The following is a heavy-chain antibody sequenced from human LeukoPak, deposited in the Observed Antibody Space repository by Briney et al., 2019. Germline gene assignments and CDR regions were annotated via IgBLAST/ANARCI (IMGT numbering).Heavy chain of an antibody. D-gene: IGHD3-9*01. CDR2: ICYSGST. V-gene: IGHV4-31*03. CDR3: ARGRTLRYFDWLPGTRFDP. J-gene: IGHJ5*02. CDR1: GGSISSGGYY. Sequence: PSETLSLTCTVSGGSISSGGYYWSWIRQHPGKGLEWIGYICYSGSTYYNPSLKSRVTISVDTSKNQFSLKLSSVTAADTAVYYCARGRTLRYFDWLPGTRFDPWGQGTLVTVSS.